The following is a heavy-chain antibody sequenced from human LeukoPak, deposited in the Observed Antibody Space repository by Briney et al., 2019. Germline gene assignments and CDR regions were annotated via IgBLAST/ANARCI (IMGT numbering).Heavy chain of an antibody. CDR2: ICWNSGSI. CDR3: AKGRSLYYFDY. V-gene: IGHV3-9*01. CDR1: GFTFDDYA. J-gene: IGHJ4*02. Sequence: PGRSLRLSCAASGFTFDDYAMHWVRQAPGKGLEWVSGICWNSGSIGYADSVKGRFTISRDNAKNSLYLQMNSLRAEDTALYYCAKGRSLYYFDYWGQGTLVTVSS.